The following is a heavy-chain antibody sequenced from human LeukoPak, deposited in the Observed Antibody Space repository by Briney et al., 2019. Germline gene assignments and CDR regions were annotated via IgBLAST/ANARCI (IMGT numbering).Heavy chain of an antibody. CDR2: INHSGGT. CDR3: ARDPYYCDNSGYYIPHYYYYGMDV. J-gene: IGHJ6*02. V-gene: IGHV4-34*01. CDR1: GGSFSGYY. Sequence: SETLSLTCAVYGGSFSGYYWSWIRQPPGKGLEWIGEINHSGGTNYNPSLKSRVTISVDTSKNQFSLKLSSVTAADTAVYYCARDPYYCDNSGYYIPHYYYYGMDVWGQGTTVTVSS. D-gene: IGHD3-22*01.